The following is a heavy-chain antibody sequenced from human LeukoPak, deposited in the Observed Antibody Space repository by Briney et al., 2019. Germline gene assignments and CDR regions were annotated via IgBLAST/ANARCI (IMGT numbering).Heavy chain of an antibody. Sequence: PGGSLRLSCAASGFTFSSYAMSWVRQAPGKGLEWVSAISGSGGGTYYADSVKGRFTISRDNSKNTLYLQMNSLRAEDTAVYYCAKGPFWSGYYTLDYWGQGTLVTVTS. J-gene: IGHJ4*02. V-gene: IGHV3-23*01. CDR1: GFTFSSYA. CDR3: AKGPFWSGYYTLDY. CDR2: ISGSGGGT. D-gene: IGHD3-3*01.